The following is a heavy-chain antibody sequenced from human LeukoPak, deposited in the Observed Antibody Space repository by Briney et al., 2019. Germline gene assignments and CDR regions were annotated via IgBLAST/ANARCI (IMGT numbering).Heavy chain of an antibody. J-gene: IGHJ6*03. CDR3: ASSGLEYYYYMDV. Sequence: SETLSLTCTVSGYSISSGYYWGWIRQPPGKGLEWIGSIYHSGSTYYNPSLKSRVTISVDTSKNQFSLKLSSVTAADTAVYYCASSGLEYYYYMDVWGKGTTVTVSS. D-gene: IGHD1-1*01. CDR1: GYSISSGYY. CDR2: IYHSGST. V-gene: IGHV4-38-2*02.